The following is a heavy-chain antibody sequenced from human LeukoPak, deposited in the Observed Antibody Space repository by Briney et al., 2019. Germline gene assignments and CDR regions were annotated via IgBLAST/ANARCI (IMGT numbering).Heavy chain of an antibody. Sequence: PGGSLRLSCAGSGFTFSNYWIHWVRQVPGKGLLWVSRIDSVGNRIVYADSVNGRFTISRDNAKNTVYLQMNSLRAEDTAVYYCVADSENRSGGDYWGQGTLVTVSS. CDR3: VADSENRSGGDY. CDR2: IDSVGNRI. D-gene: IGHD1-26*01. J-gene: IGHJ4*02. CDR1: GFTFSNYW. V-gene: IGHV3-74*01.